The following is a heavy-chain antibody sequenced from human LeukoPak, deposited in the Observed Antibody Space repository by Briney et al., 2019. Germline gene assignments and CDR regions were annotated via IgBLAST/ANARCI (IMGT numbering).Heavy chain of an antibody. V-gene: IGHV1-69*05. CDR3: ARDGDYSGSYYVDY. Sequence: SSVKVSCKASGGTFSSYAISWVRQAPGQGLEWMGRIIPIFGTANYAQKLQGRVTITTDESTNTAYMQMSSLRSESTAVYYCARDGDYSGSYYVDYWGQGTLVTVSS. CDR1: GGTFSSYA. D-gene: IGHD1-26*01. CDR2: IIPIFGTA. J-gene: IGHJ4*02.